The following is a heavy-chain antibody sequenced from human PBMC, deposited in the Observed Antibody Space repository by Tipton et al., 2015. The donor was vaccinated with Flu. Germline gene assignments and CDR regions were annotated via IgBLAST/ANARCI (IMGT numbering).Heavy chain of an antibody. V-gene: IGHV3-33*08. CDR2: IWYDGSNK. CDR3: ARDYGDYSPYYYYYYSMDV. Sequence: SLRLSCAASGFTFNDYYISWIRQAPGKGLEWVAVIWYDGSNKYYADSVKGRFTISRDNSKNTLYLQMNSLRAEDTAVYYCARDYGDYSPYYYYYYSMDVWGQGTTVTVSS. J-gene: IGHJ6*02. D-gene: IGHD4-17*01. CDR1: GFTFNDYY.